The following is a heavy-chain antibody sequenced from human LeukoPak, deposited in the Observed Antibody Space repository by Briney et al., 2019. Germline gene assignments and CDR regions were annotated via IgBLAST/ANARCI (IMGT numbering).Heavy chain of an antibody. V-gene: IGHV3-11*01. CDR1: GFTFSDYY. Sequence: GGSLRLSCAASGFTFSDYYMSWIRQAPGKGLEWVSYISSIGSTIYYADSVKGRFTISRDNAKNSLYLQMNSLRAEDTAVYYCARDYRPVVLIAVADAFDIWGQGTMVTVSS. CDR3: ARDYRPVVLIAVADAFDI. J-gene: IGHJ3*02. D-gene: IGHD6-19*01. CDR2: ISSIGSTI.